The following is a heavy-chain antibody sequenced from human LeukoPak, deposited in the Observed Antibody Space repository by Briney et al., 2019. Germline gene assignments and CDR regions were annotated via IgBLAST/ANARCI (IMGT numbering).Heavy chain of an antibody. V-gene: IGHV1-2*02. Sequence: ASVTVSCTASGYTFTCYYMHWVRQAPGQGLEWMGWINPNSGGTNYAQKFQGRVTMTRDTSISTAYMELSRLRSDDTAVYYCARQGGRKSFVSWGERALGTVSS. CDR2: INPNSGGT. CDR1: GYTFTCYY. D-gene: IGHD3-16*01. CDR3: ARQGGRKSFVS. J-gene: IGHJ4*02.